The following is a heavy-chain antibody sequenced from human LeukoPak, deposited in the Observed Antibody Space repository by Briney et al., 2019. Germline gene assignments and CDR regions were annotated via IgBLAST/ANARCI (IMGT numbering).Heavy chain of an antibody. Sequence: GGSLRLSCAASGFTFSSYSMNWVRQAPGKGLEWVSYISSSSSTIYYADSVKGRFTISRDNAKNSLYLQMNSLRAEDTAVYFCAKDAYSNYGRPYYFDYWGQGTLVTVSS. CDR1: GFTFSSYS. J-gene: IGHJ4*02. V-gene: IGHV3-48*01. D-gene: IGHD4-11*01. CDR2: ISSSSSTI. CDR3: AKDAYSNYGRPYYFDY.